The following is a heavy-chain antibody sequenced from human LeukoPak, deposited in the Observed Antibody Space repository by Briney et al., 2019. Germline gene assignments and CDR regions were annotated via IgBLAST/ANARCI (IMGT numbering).Heavy chain of an antibody. D-gene: IGHD1-26*01. J-gene: IGHJ4*02. CDR2: INHSGNS. CDR3: ARKAVGPTSNYFDY. CDR1: GGSFSGNY. V-gene: IGHV4-34*01. Sequence: SETLSLTCAVYGGSFSGNYWIWIRQPPGKGLEWIGEINHSGNSNYNPSLKSRVTMSVDTSKNQISLKLSSVTAADTAIYYCARKAVGPTSNYFDYWGQGTLVTVSS.